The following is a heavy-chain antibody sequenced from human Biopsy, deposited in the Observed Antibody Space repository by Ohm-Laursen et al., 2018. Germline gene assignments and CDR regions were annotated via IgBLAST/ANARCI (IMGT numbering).Heavy chain of an antibody. CDR3: AKGYTDYSDSSGFSYDFRY. Sequence: GTLSLTCAVSGASISDYYCAWIRQPPGKGLEWIGLIFTSGSTTYNPSLRSRVTMSVDTSKNQFTLNLSSVTAADTAMYYCAKGYTDYSDSSGFSYDFRYWGQGTLVTVS. CDR1: GASISDYY. V-gene: IGHV4-4*07. J-gene: IGHJ4*02. D-gene: IGHD3-22*01. CDR2: IFTSGST.